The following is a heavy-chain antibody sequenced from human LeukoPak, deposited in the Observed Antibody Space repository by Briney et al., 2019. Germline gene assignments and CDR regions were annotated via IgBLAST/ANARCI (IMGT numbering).Heavy chain of an antibody. CDR1: GFTFSRYA. CDR3: AKFVNYGDYYYYCHMDV. Sequence: GGSLRLSCAASGFTFSRYAMTWVRQAPGKGLEWISGISGCGGRTYYADSVKGRFTICRDNSKNTLYVQMKSLIAEDTAVYYCAKFVNYGDYYYYCHMDVWGKGTTVTVSS. CDR2: ISGCGGRT. V-gene: IGHV3-23*01. J-gene: IGHJ6*03. D-gene: IGHD3-10*01.